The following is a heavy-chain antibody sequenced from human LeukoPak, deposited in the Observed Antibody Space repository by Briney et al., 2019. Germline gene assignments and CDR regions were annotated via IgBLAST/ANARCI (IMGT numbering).Heavy chain of an antibody. CDR3: ASGEKWANLWSLDS. D-gene: IGHD1-26*01. J-gene: IGHJ5*01. Sequence: PGGSLRLSCEVSGFTFSSYAIDWVRPAPGKGLEWVALNSFVVDNAYYAGSVKGRFSITRTDSENGLYLRMSSLRPEDTAVYYCASGEKWANLWSLDSRGQGTLVIVSS. CDR2: NSFVVDNA. CDR1: GFTFSSYA. V-gene: IGHV3-30-3*01.